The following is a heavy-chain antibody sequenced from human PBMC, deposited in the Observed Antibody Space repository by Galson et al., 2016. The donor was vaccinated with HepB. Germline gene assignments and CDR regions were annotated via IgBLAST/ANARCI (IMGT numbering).Heavy chain of an antibody. D-gene: IGHD2-8*01. Sequence: SLRLSCAASGFVFSAPGMNWVRQAPGKGLEWVSYISSSSTYIYYSDSLKGRFTISRDNAENSLYLQMNSLRVEDTAVYYCARDRAYCTNNICPSHFDYWGQGTLVTVSS. J-gene: IGHJ4*03. CDR2: ISSSSTYI. V-gene: IGHV3-21*01. CDR3: ARDRAYCTNNICPSHFDY. CDR1: GFVFSAPG.